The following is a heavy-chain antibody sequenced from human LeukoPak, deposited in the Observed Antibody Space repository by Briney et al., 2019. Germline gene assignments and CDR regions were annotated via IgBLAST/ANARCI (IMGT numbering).Heavy chain of an antibody. CDR2: IKSKTDGGTT. Sequence: GGSLRLSCAASGFTFSNAWMSWVRQAPGKGLEWVGRIKSKTDGGTTDYAAPVKGRFTISRDESKNTLYLQMNSLKTEDTAVYYCTTSYHGDPHAFDIWGQGTMVTVSS. J-gene: IGHJ3*02. CDR1: GFTFSNAW. V-gene: IGHV3-15*01. CDR3: TTSYHGDPHAFDI. D-gene: IGHD4-17*01.